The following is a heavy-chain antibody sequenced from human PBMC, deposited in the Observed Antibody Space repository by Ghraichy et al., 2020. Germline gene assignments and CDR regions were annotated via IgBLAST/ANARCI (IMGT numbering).Heavy chain of an antibody. CDR2: ISGSGGST. CDR3: AKGNDFWSGYALDC. V-gene: IGHV3-23*01. J-gene: IGHJ4*02. Sequence: GESLNISCAASGFTFSSYAMSWVRQAPGKGLEWVSAISGSGGSTYYADSVKGRFTISRDNSKNTLYLQMNSLRAEDTAVYYCAKGNDFWSGYALDCWGQGTLVTVSS. CDR1: GFTFSSYA. D-gene: IGHD3-3*01.